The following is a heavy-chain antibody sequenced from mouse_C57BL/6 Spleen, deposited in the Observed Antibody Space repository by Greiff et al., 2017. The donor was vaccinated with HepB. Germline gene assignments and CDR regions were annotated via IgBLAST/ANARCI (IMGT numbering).Heavy chain of an antibody. V-gene: IGHV1-9*01. J-gene: IGHJ2*01. CDR3: ARSAIYYGNYFDD. CDR1: GYTFTGYW. CDR2: ILPGSGST. Sequence: VQLQQSGVELMKPGASVKLSCKATGYTFTGYWIEWVKQRPGHGLEWIGEILPGSGSTNYNEKFKGKATFTADTSSITSYMQRSSLTTEDSAIYYCARSAIYYGNYFDDWGQGTTLTVSS. D-gene: IGHD2-1*01.